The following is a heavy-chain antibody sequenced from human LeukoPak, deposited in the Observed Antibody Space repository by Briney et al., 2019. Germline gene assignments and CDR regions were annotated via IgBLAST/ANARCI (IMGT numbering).Heavy chain of an antibody. CDR2: ISSSGSTI. Sequence: PGGSLRLSCAASGFTFSSYSMNWVRQAPGKGLEWVSYISSSGSTIYYADSVKGRFTISRDNAKNSLYLQMNSLRAEDTAVYYCAGGYSYGYSYYFDYWGQGTLVTVSS. J-gene: IGHJ4*02. CDR3: AGGYSYGYSYYFDY. D-gene: IGHD5-18*01. CDR1: GFTFSSYS. V-gene: IGHV3-48*04.